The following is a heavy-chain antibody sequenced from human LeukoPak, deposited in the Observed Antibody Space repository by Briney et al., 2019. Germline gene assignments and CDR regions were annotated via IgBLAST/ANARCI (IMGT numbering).Heavy chain of an antibody. CDR2: MNPNSGNT. CDR1: GYTFTSYD. D-gene: IGHD2-21*02. Sequence: ASVKVSCKASGYTFTSYDINWVRQATGQGLEWMGWMNPNSGNTGYAQKFQGRVTMTRNTSISTAYMELSSLRSEDTAVYYCARGGLGCGGDCDYYYYYIDVWGKGTTVTISS. V-gene: IGHV1-8*01. J-gene: IGHJ6*03. CDR3: ARGGLGCGGDCDYYYYYIDV.